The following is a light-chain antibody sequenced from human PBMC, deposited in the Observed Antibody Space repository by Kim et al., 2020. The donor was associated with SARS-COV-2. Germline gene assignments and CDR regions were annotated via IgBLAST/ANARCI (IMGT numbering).Light chain of an antibody. CDR2: DAS. Sequence: ASVGDRVTINCRASQGISSALAWYQQRPGKPPKLLIYDASSLESGIPSRFSGSGFGTDFTLTISSLQPEDFATYYCQQFNNYPRTFGQGTRLEIK. CDR1: QGISSA. J-gene: IGKJ5*01. CDR3: QQFNNYPRT. V-gene: IGKV1D-13*01.